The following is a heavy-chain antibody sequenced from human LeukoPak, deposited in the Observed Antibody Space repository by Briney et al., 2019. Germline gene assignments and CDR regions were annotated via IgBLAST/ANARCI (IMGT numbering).Heavy chain of an antibody. D-gene: IGHD2-15*01. J-gene: IGHJ5*02. CDR2: ISSSSSTI. V-gene: IGHV3-48*01. CDR1: GFTFSSYS. Sequence: PGGSLRLSCAASGFTFSSYSMNWVRQAPGKGLEWVSYISSSSSTIYYADSVKGRFTISRDNAKNSLYLQMNSLRAEDTAVYYCARDKYCSGGSCSSVLNWSDPWGQGTLVTVSS. CDR3: ARDKYCSGGSCSSVLNWSDP.